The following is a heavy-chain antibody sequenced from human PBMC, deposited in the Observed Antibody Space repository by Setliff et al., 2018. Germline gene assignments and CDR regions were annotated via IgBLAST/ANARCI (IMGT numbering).Heavy chain of an antibody. CDR3: AKDSEYDFLTGSYMDV. D-gene: IGHD3-9*01. J-gene: IGHJ6*03. V-gene: IGHV3-9*01. Sequence: PGGSLRLPCVASGFTFADYDMAWVRQAPGKGLEWVSGINWNSRSVAYAVSVRGRFTISRDNAKNSLYLQMNSLRREDTAVYYCAKDSEYDFLTGSYMDVWGKGTTVTVSS. CDR2: INWNSRSV. CDR1: GFTFADYD.